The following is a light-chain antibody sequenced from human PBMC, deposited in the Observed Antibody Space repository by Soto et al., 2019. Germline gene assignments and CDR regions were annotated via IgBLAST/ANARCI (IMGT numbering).Light chain of an antibody. J-gene: IGKJ4*01. V-gene: IGKV1-6*01. CDR1: RGVRSD. Sequence: AIQMTQSPSSLSASVGDTFTISCRASRGVRSDVAWYQQRPGSVPKVLIYGAFNLYTGVPSRFSGSGYGSDFSLTISSLQPEDSATYYCVQDFNYPLTFGGGTKVDI. CDR2: GAF. CDR3: VQDFNYPLT.